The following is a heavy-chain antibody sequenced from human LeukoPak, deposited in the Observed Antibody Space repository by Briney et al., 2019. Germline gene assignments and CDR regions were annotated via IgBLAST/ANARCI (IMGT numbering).Heavy chain of an antibody. D-gene: IGHD2-2*01. J-gene: IGHJ4*02. CDR2: ISSSISYI. CDR1: GFDFSTYT. V-gene: IGHV3-21*01. Sequence: PGGSLRLYCAASGFDFSTYTMNWVRQAPGKGLEWVSSISSSISYIYYADSVKGRFTISRDNAKNSMYLQMNSLRAEDTAVYYCTRDPGRCTSTSCYPDYWGQGTLVTVSS. CDR3: TRDPGRCTSTSCYPDY.